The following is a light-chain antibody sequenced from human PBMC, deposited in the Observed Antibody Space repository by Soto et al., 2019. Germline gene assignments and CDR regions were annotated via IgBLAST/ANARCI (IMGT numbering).Light chain of an antibody. V-gene: IGLV2-14*01. CDR3: NSYTSSSTLDV. J-gene: IGLJ1*01. CDR2: EVS. CDR1: SSDVGGYNY. Sequence: LTQPASVSGFPGQSITISCTGTSSDVGGYNYVSWYQQHPGKAPKLMIYEVSNRPSGVSNRFSGSKSGNTASLTISGLQAEDEADYYCNSYTSSSTLDVFGTGTKVTVL.